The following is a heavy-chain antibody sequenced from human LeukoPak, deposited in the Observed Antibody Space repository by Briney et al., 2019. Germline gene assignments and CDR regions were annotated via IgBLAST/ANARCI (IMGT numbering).Heavy chain of an antibody. CDR3: ARAKRWLQTGVDY. Sequence: SETLSLTCTVSGGSISSYYWSWIRQPPGKGLEWIGYIYYSGSTNYNPSLKSRVTISVDTSKNQFSLKLSSVTAADTAVYYCARAKRWLQTGVDYWGQGTLVTVSS. CDR2: IYYSGST. J-gene: IGHJ4*02. V-gene: IGHV4-59*01. D-gene: IGHD5-24*01. CDR1: GGSISSYY.